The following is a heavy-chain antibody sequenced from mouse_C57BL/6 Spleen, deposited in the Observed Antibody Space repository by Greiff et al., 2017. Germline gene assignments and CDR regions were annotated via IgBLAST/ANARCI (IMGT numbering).Heavy chain of an antibody. CDR2: IYPGSGNT. D-gene: IGHD2-4*01. V-gene: IGHV1-76*01. CDR3: ARRDYDYDGFDY. Sequence: VQLQQSGAELVRPGASVKLSCKASGYTFTDYYINWVKQRPGQGLEWIARIYPGSGNTYYNEKFKGKATLTAEKSSSTAYMQLSSLTSEDSAVYFCARRDYDYDGFDYWGQGTTLTVSS. CDR1: GYTFTDYY. J-gene: IGHJ2*01.